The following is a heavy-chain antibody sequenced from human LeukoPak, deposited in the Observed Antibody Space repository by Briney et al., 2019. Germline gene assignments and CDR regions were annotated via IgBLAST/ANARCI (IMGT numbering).Heavy chain of an antibody. CDR3: ARPQVYDSSGYYD. D-gene: IGHD3-22*01. CDR2: IYPGDSDT. CDR1: GYSFTSYL. Sequence: GESLKISCKCSGYSFTSYLIGWVRPMPGKGLEWIGIIYPGDSDTRYSPSFQGHVTISADTSISTAYLQWSSLKASDTAMYYCARPQVYDSSGYYDWGQGTLVTVSS. V-gene: IGHV5-51*01. J-gene: IGHJ4*02.